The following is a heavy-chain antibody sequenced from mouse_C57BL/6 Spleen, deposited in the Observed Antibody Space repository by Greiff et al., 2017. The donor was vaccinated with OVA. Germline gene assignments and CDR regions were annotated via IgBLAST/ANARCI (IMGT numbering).Heavy chain of an antibody. V-gene: IGHV6-3*01. CDR3: PVGYYFDY. D-gene: IGHD3-2*02. J-gene: IGHJ2*01. CDR1: GFTFSNYW. Sequence: EVKVEESGGGLVQPGGSMKLSCVASGFTFSNYWMNWVRQSPEKGLEWVAQIRLKSDNYATHYAESVKGRFTISRDDSKSSVYLQMNNLRAEDTGIYYCPVGYYFDYWGQGTTLTVSS. CDR2: IRLKSDNYAT.